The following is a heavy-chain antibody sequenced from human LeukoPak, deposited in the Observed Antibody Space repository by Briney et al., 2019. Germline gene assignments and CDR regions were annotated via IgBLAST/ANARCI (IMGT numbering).Heavy chain of an antibody. Sequence: ASVKVSCKASGYTFTSYDINWVRQATGQGLEWMGWMNPNSGNTGYAQKFQGRVTITRNTSISTAYMELSSLRSEDTAVYYCARAYCSGGSCYLDAFDIWGQGTMVTVSS. J-gene: IGHJ3*02. D-gene: IGHD2-15*01. CDR1: GYTFTSYD. CDR3: ARAYCSGGSCYLDAFDI. V-gene: IGHV1-8*03. CDR2: MNPNSGNT.